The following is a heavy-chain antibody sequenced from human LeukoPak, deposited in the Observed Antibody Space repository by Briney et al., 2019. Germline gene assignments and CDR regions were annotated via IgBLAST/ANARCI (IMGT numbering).Heavy chain of an antibody. D-gene: IGHD6-19*01. V-gene: IGHV4-30-2*01. CDR3: ARGLSRAHDAFDI. J-gene: IGHJ3*02. CDR1: GGSISSDDYS. Sequence: SETLSLTCTVSGGSISSDDYSWSWIRQPPGRGLEWLGYIYHSGSTYYNPFLRSRVTISVDKSKNHFSLKLSSATAADTAVYYCARGLSRAHDAFDIWGQGTMVTVTS. CDR2: IYHSGST.